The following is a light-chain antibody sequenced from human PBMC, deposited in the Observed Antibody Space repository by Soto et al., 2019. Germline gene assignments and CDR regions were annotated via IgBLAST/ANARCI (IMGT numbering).Light chain of an antibody. CDR1: QSIGRY. CDR2: AVS. CDR3: QQTYSLIT. V-gene: IGKV1-39*01. J-gene: IGKJ5*01. Sequence: DIQMTQSPSSLSASVGDRVTITCRASQSIGRYLNWYQQQPGKGPKLLLYAVSSLQSRVPSRFSGSGSGTEFTLTISSLQPEVFATYFCQQTYSLITFGQGTRLDIK.